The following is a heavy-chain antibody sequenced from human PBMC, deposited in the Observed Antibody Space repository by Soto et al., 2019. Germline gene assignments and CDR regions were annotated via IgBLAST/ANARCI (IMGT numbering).Heavy chain of an antibody. V-gene: IGHV4-59*01. D-gene: IGHD3-16*01. CDR2: IFYSGTA. Sequence: PSETRSLTWTVSGASMNNYYGSGIRQPPGKGLEYIGYIFYSGTADFNPSLRSRVTMSVDSSNNQFSLKLRSVTAADTAVYYCARSGHSFGGVIWGQGILVTVSS. J-gene: IGHJ4*02. CDR1: GASMNNYY. CDR3: ARSGHSFGGVI.